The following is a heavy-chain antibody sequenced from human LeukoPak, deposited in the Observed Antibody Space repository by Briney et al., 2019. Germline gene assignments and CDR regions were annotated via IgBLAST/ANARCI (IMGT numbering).Heavy chain of an antibody. J-gene: IGHJ4*02. CDR3: ARDHRFRTYDFDY. CDR2: VYHSGST. Sequence: SETLSLTCAVSGGSISSSNWWSWVRQPPGKGLEWIGEVYHSGSTNYNPSLKSRVTISVDKSKNQFSLKLSSVTAADTAVYYCARDHRFRTYDFDYWGQGTLVTVSS. CDR1: GGSISSSNW. V-gene: IGHV4-4*02. D-gene: IGHD1-14*01.